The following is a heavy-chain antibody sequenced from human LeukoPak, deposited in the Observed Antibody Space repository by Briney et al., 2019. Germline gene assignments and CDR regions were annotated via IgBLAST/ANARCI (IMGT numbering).Heavy chain of an antibody. CDR3: ARESGYAVGDF. CDR1: GFIVRSNY. J-gene: IGHJ4*02. Sequence: PGGSLRLSCAASGFIVRSNYMSWFRQAPGKGLEWASVIYNDGRTYYADSVKGRFIISKDISKNTLYLQMNNLRADDTALYYRARESGYAVGDFWGRGTLVTVSS. CDR2: IYNDGRT. D-gene: IGHD2-2*01. V-gene: IGHV3-53*01.